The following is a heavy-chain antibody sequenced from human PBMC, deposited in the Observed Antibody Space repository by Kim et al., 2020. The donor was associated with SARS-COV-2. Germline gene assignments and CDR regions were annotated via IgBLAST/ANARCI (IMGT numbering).Heavy chain of an antibody. CDR1: GFTFSSYA. CDR2: ISGSGGST. D-gene: IGHD3-3*01. J-gene: IGHJ5*02. CDR3: AKGGGSDYDFWSGYYTGWFDP. V-gene: IGHV3-23*01. Sequence: GGSLRLSCAASGFTFSSYAMSWVRQAPGKGLEWVSAISGSGGSTYYADSVKGRFTISRDNSKNTLYLQMNSLRAEDTAVYYCAKGGGSDYDFWSGYYTGWFDPWGQGTLVTVSS.